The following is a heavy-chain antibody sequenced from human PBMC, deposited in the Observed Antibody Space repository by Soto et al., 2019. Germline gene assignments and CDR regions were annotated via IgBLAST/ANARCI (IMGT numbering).Heavy chain of an antibody. CDR3: ARGRASGSYYLLDY. V-gene: IGHV1-8*01. D-gene: IGHD3-10*01. CDR2: INPNSGNI. CDR1: GDTFTTYD. J-gene: IGHJ4*02. Sequence: ASVKVSFKASGDTFTTYDINWVRQATGHGLEWMGWINPNSGNIGYAQRFQGRVTMTRDTAIRTAYMEVSSLRSDDTAVYYCARGRASGSYYLLDYWGQGTLVTVSS.